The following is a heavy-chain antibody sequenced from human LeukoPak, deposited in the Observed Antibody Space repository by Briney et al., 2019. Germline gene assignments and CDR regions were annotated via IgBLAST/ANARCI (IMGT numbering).Heavy chain of an antibody. D-gene: IGHD5-18*01. CDR1: GGSISSYY. Sequence: NPSETLSLTCTVSGGSISSYYWSWIRQPPGKGLEWIGYIYYSGSTNYNPSLKSRVTISVDTSKNQFSLKLSSVTAADTAVYYCARAIVDTAMDYYYYMDVWGKGTTVTVSS. J-gene: IGHJ6*03. V-gene: IGHV4-59*01. CDR3: ARAIVDTAMDYYYYMDV. CDR2: IYYSGST.